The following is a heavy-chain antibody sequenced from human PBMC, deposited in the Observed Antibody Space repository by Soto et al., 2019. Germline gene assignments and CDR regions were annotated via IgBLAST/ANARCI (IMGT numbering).Heavy chain of an antibody. V-gene: IGHV4-34*01. D-gene: IGHD6-19*01. J-gene: IGHJ2*01. CDR3: AREEGGGCYRLRYFDL. Sequence: QVQLQQWCAGLLQPSETLSLTCAAYGGYFSGYYWSWIRQPPGKVLEWIGEINHRGSTNYNPSLKSRVTISVDTSKNQFSLKLSSVTAADTAVYYCAREEGGGCYRLRYFDLWGRGTLVTVSS. CDR2: INHRGST. CDR1: GGYFSGYY.